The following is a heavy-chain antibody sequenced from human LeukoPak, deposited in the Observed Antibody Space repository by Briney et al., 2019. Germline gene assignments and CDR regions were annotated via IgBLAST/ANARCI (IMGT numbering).Heavy chain of an antibody. CDR1: GGSISSSGYY. J-gene: IGHJ4*02. D-gene: IGHD3-22*01. CDR3: ARLRDSSGFYSRV. V-gene: IGHV4-39*01. Sequence: SETLSLTCTVSGGSISSSGYYWGWIRQPPGKGLEWIGNIYYGGNTYYNPSLKSRVTISVDTSKNQFSLKLTSVTATDTAVYYCARLRDSSGFYSRVWGQGTLVTVSS. CDR2: IYYGGNT.